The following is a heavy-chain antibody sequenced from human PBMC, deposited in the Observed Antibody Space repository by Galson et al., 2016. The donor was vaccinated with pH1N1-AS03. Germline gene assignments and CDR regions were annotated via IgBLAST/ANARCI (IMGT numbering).Heavy chain of an antibody. CDR3: ARDAKKAYSGFDFWFDH. V-gene: IGHV3-48*01. CDR1: GFTFSDYS. D-gene: IGHD5-12*01. Sequence: SLRLSCAASGFTFSDYSMNWVRQAPGKGLEWISYITGDGTTMYADSVKGRFNISRDNAKNSVLLQMNSLRAEDTALYYCARDAKKAYSGFDFWFDHWGQGTLVTVSS. CDR2: ITGDGTT. J-gene: IGHJ5*02.